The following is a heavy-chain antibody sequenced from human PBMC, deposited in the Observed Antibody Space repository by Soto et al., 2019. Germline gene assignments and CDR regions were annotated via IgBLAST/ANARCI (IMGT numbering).Heavy chain of an antibody. Sequence: QVQLVQSGAEVKKPGASVKVSCKASGYTFTSYGISWVRQAPGQGLEWMGWISAYNGNTNYAQKLQGRVTMTTDTSTSTAYMELRSLRSDDTAVYYCARVGGVYCISTSCQTITRWFDPWGQGTLVTVSS. CDR1: GYTFTSYG. D-gene: IGHD2-2*01. CDR3: ARVGGVYCISTSCQTITRWFDP. V-gene: IGHV1-18*01. J-gene: IGHJ5*02. CDR2: ISAYNGNT.